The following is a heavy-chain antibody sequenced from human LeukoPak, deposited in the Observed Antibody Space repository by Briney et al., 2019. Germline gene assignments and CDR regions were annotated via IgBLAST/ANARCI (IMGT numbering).Heavy chain of an antibody. CDR3: ARDPNGDYIGAFEI. J-gene: IGHJ6*04. V-gene: IGHV3-23*01. CDR1: GFTFSSYA. CDR2: ISGGGGTT. Sequence: GGSLRLSCAASGFTFSSYAMMWLRQAPGKGLEWVSAISGGGGTTLYADSVKGRFTISRDNSKNTLYLQMSSLRAEDTAVYYCARDPNGDYIGAFEIWGKGTTVTVSS. D-gene: IGHD4-17*01.